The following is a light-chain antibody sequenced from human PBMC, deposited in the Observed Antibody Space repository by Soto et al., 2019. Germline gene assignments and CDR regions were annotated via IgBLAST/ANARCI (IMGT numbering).Light chain of an antibody. Sequence: EIVLTQSPATLSLSPGERATLSCKASQSVGSYLVWYQQKPGQAPRLLIYDASNRATGIPVRFSGSGSGADFTLPISSLEPEDFALYYCQQRSNWPLTFGGATKLEIK. CDR3: QQRSNWPLT. J-gene: IGKJ4*01. V-gene: IGKV3-11*01. CDR1: QSVGSY. CDR2: DAS.